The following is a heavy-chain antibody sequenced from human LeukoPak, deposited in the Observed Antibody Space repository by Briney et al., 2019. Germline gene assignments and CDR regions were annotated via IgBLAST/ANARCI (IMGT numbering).Heavy chain of an antibody. CDR3: ARDMGWLRGNYYYYYGMDV. D-gene: IGHD5-12*01. V-gene: IGHV1-69*04. J-gene: IGHJ6*02. CDR1: GGTFSSCA. CDR2: IIPILGIA. Sequence: SVTVSCKASGGTFSSCAISWVRQAPGQGLEWMGRIIPILGIANYAQKFQGRVTITADKSTSTAYMELSSLRSEDTAVYYCARDMGWLRGNYYYYYGMDVWGQGTTVTVSS.